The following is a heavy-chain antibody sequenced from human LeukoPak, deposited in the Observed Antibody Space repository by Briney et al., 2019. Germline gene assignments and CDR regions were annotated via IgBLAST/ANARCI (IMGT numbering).Heavy chain of an antibody. CDR2: ISNSGGTI. CDR1: GFTFSDYE. Sequence: QPGGSLRLSCAASGFTFSDYEMNWVRQAPGKGLEWISYISNSGGTIFYADSVKGRFTISRDNSKNTLYLQMISLRAEDTAVYSCVKGLYYFDYWGQGTLVTVFS. CDR3: VKGLYYFDY. J-gene: IGHJ4*02. V-gene: IGHV3-23*01.